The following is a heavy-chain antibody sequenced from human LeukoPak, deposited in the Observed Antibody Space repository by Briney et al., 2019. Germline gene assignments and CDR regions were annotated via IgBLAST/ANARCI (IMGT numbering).Heavy chain of an antibody. CDR1: GYTFSSYG. CDR3: ARSITMIRGVHDAFDI. D-gene: IGHD3-10*01. V-gene: IGHV1-18*01. Sequence: ASVKVSCKASGYTFSSYGISWVRQAPGQGLEWMGWISPYTGNRNYVQSFQGRVTMTTDTSTSTAYMELRSLRSDDTAVYYCARSITMIRGVHDAFDIWGQGTMVTVSS. J-gene: IGHJ3*02. CDR2: ISPYTGNR.